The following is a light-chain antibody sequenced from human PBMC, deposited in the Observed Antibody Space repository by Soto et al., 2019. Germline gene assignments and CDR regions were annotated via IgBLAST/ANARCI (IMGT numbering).Light chain of an antibody. CDR2: DVN. Sequence: QSALTQPASVSGSPGQSITISCTGTSSDVGGYNYVSWYQQDPGKAPKLRIYDVNNRPSGVSNRFSGSKSGNTASLTISGLQAEDEAYYYCSSYTSSSTHAVFGGGTKLTVL. J-gene: IGLJ2*01. CDR3: SSYTSSSTHAV. V-gene: IGLV2-14*01. CDR1: SSDVGGYNY.